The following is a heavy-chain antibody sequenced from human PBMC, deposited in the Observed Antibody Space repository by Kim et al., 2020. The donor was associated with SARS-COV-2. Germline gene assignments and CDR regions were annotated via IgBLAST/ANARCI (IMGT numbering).Heavy chain of an antibody. V-gene: IGHV4-39*01. D-gene: IGHD3-10*01. J-gene: IGHJ4*02. Sequence: PALKSRVTIYVETSKNQFSLKLSSVTAADTAVYYCASGHYDSGTSNIDYWGQGTLVTVSS. CDR3: ASGHYDSGTSNIDY.